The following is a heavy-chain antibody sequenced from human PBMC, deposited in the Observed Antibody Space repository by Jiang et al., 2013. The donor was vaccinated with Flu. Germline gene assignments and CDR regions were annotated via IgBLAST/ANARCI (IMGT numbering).Heavy chain of an antibody. V-gene: IGHV4-39*01. D-gene: IGHD4-23*01. CDR2: IYSSGST. CDR1: GGSISSTTYY. J-gene: IGHJ5*02. Sequence: GLVKPSETLSLTCTVSGGSISSTTYYWGWIRQPPGKGLEWIGSIYSSGSTYYNPSLKSRVTISVDTSKNQFSLMPSSVIAADTAVYFCARRRLSALVTSDNWFDPWGQGTLVTVSS. CDR3: ARRRLSALVTSDNWFDP.